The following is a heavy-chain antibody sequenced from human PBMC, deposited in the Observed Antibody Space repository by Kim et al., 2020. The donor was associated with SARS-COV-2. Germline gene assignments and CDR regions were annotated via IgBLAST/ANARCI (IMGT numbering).Heavy chain of an antibody. CDR2: IYYSGST. D-gene: IGHD3-3*02. J-gene: IGHJ6*02. V-gene: IGHV4-59*08. Sequence: SETLSLTCTVSGGSISSYYWSWIRQPPGKGLEWIGYIYYSGSTNYNPSLKSRVTISVDTSKNQFSLKLSSVTAADTAVYYCARHHFDYYYYYGMDVWGQGTTVTVSS. CDR1: GGSISSYY. CDR3: ARHHFDYYYYYGMDV.